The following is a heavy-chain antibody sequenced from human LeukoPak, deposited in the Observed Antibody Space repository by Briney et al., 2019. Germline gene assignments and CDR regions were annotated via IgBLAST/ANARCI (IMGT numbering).Heavy chain of an antibody. Sequence: SETLSLTCTVSGGSVSSGSYYWSWIRQPPGKGLEWIGYIYYSGSTNYNPSLKSRVTISVDTSKNQFSLKLSSVTAADTAVYYCARGAVVGRPIDYWGQGTLVTVSS. CDR3: ARGAVVGRPIDY. CDR2: IYYSGST. D-gene: IGHD6-19*01. CDR1: GGSVSSGSYY. J-gene: IGHJ4*02. V-gene: IGHV4-61*01.